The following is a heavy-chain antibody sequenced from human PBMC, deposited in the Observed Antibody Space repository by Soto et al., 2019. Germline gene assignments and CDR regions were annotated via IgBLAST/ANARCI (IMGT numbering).Heavy chain of an antibody. CDR3: AKDQGLSYYDILTGSSFDP. Sequence: GGSLRLSCAASGFTFSSYALSWVRQAPGKGLEWVSAISGSGGSTYYADSVKGRFTISRDNSKNTLYLQMNSLRAEDTAVYYCAKDQGLSYYDILTGSSFDPWGQGTLVTVPS. CDR1: GFTFSSYA. J-gene: IGHJ5*02. V-gene: IGHV3-23*01. CDR2: ISGSGGST. D-gene: IGHD3-9*01.